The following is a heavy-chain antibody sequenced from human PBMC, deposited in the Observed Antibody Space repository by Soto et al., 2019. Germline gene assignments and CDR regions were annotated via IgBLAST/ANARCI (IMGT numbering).Heavy chain of an antibody. CDR2: ISGSGGST. CDR3: AKVEEYCSGGSCYLFDY. J-gene: IGHJ4*02. Sequence: HPGGSLRLSCAASGFTFSSYAMSWVRQAPGKGLEWVSAISGSGGSTYYADSVKGRFTISRDNSKNTLYLQMNSLRAEDTAVYYCAKVEEYCSGGSCYLFDYWGQGTLVTVSS. CDR1: GFTFSSYA. V-gene: IGHV3-23*01. D-gene: IGHD2-15*01.